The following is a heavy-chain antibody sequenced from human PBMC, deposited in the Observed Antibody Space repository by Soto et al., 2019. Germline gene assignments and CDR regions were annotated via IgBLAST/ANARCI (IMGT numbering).Heavy chain of an antibody. V-gene: IGHV4-59*01. CDR1: GGSISSYY. D-gene: IGHD3-16*01. J-gene: IGHJ6*02. Sequence: KPSETLSLTCTVSGGSISSYYWSWIRQPPGKGLEWIGYIYYSGSTNYNPSLKSRVTISVDTSKNQFSLKLSSVTAADTAVYYCARVVGELTDYYYGMDVWGQGTTVTVSS. CDR2: IYYSGST. CDR3: ARVVGELTDYYYGMDV.